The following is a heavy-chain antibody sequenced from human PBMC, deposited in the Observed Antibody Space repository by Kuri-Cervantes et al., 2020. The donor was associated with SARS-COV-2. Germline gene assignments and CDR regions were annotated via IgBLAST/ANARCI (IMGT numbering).Heavy chain of an antibody. CDR2: IYYSGST. CDR1: GGSISSHY. J-gene: IGHJ4*02. Sequence: SETLSLTCTVSGGSISSHYWSWIRQPPGKGLEWIGYIYYSGSTNYNPSLKSRVTISVDTSKNQFSLKLSSVTAADTAVYYCARDLRIAAAGFDYWGQGTLVTVSS. V-gene: IGHV4-59*11. D-gene: IGHD6-13*01. CDR3: ARDLRIAAAGFDY.